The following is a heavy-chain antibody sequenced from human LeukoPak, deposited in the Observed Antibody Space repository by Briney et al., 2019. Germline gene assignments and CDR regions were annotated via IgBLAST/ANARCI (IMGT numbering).Heavy chain of an antibody. CDR2: ISGSGGST. D-gene: IGHD2-2*01. Sequence: GGSLRLSCAASGFTFGSYAMSWVRQAPGNGLEWVSAISGSGGSTYYADSVKGRFTISRDNSKNTLYLQMNSLRAEDTAVYYCAKIWSYQLLIDYWGQGTLVTVSS. J-gene: IGHJ4*02. V-gene: IGHV3-23*01. CDR3: AKIWSYQLLIDY. CDR1: GFTFGSYA.